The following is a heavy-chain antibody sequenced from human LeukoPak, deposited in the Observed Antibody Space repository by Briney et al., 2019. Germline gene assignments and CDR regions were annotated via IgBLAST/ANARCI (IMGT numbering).Heavy chain of an antibody. V-gene: IGHV3-30*18. CDR1: GFTFSSYG. Sequence: GGSLRLSCAASGFTFSSYGMHWVRQAPDKGLEWVAVISYDGSNKYYADSVKGRFTISRDNSKNTLYLQMNSLRAEDTAVYYCAKGIWFGELLPFDYWGQGTLVTVSS. CDR2: ISYDGSNK. J-gene: IGHJ4*02. CDR3: AKGIWFGELLPFDY. D-gene: IGHD3-10*01.